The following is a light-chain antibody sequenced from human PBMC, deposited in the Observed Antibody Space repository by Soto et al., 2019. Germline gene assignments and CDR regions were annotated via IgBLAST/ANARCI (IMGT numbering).Light chain of an antibody. CDR2: DVS. CDR1: SSDVGAYSF. CDR3: CSYASNFAV. Sequence: QSALTQPRSVSGSPGQSVAISCTGVSSDVGAYSFVSWYQQHPGKAPRLIIYDVSKWPSGVPDRFFGSKSGNTASLTISGLQAEDEADYYCCSYASNFAVCGGGTKLTVL. V-gene: IGLV2-11*01. J-gene: IGLJ2*01.